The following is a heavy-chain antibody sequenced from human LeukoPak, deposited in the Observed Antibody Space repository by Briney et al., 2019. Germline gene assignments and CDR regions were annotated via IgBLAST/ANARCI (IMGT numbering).Heavy chain of an antibody. V-gene: IGHV4-34*01. D-gene: IGHD3-3*01. CDR1: GGSLSDYY. CDR2: INHSGST. J-gene: IGHJ4*02. CDR3: ARGGPFTIFGVVDY. Sequence: SETLSLTCAVYGGSLSDYYWSWIRQPPGKGLEWIGEINHSGSTNYNPSRKSRVIISVDTSKNQFSLKLNSVTAADTAVYYCARGGPFTIFGVVDYWGQGTLVTVSS.